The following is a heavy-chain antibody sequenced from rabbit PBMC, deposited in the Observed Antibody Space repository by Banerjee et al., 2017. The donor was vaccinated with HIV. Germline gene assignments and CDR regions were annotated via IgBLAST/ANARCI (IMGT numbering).Heavy chain of an antibody. CDR3: ARAQSGAISYGFNL. J-gene: IGHJ4*01. D-gene: IGHD6-1*01. Sequence: QEQLEESGGDLVKPEGSLTLTCTASGFDFSSDAMCWVRQAPGKGPEWIGYINYDGSIYYASWAKGRFTISKTSSTTVTLQMTSLTAADTATYFCARAQSGAISYGFNLWGPGTLVTVS. V-gene: IGHV1S45*01. CDR1: GFDFSSDA. CDR2: INYDGSI.